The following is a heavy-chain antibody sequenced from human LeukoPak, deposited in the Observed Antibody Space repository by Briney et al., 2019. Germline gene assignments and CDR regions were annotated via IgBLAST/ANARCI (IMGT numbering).Heavy chain of an antibody. D-gene: IGHD1-26*01. Sequence: ASVKVSCKASGYTFTSYGISWVRQAPGQGLEWMGWISAYNGNTNYAQKLQGRVTMTTDTSTSTAYMELRSLRSDDTAVYYCARDVIVGGWFDYWGKEPLVTFSS. CDR3: ARDVIVGGWFDY. CDR1: GYTFTSYG. J-gene: IGHJ4*02. CDR2: ISAYNGNT. V-gene: IGHV1-18*04.